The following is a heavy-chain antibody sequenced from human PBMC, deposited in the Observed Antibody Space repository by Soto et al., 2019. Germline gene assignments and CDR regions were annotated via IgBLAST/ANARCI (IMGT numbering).Heavy chain of an antibody. CDR2: ISYDGSNK. V-gene: IGHV3-30*03. J-gene: IGHJ4*02. CDR1: GFTFSSYG. D-gene: IGHD4-17*01. Sequence: QVQLVESGGGVVQPGRSLRLSCAASGFTFSSYGMHWVRQAPGKGLEWVAVISYDGSNKYYADSVKGRFTISRDNSKNTRYLQMNSLRAADTAVYYCATKALYGDYPDYWGQGTLVTVSS. CDR3: ATKALYGDYPDY.